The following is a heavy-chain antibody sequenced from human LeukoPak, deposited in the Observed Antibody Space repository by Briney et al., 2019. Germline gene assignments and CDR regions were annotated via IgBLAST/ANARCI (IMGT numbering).Heavy chain of an antibody. J-gene: IGHJ4*02. V-gene: IGHV3-9*01. CDR1: GFTFDDYA. CDR2: ISWNSGSI. D-gene: IGHD3-10*01. CDR3: AKDGRYYYGSGSYFFDY. Sequence: GGSLRLSCAASGFTFDDYAMHWVRQAPGKGLGWVSGISWNSGSIGYADSVKGRFTISRDNAKNSLYLQMNSLRAEDTALYYCAKDGRYYYGSGSYFFDYWGQGTLVTVSS.